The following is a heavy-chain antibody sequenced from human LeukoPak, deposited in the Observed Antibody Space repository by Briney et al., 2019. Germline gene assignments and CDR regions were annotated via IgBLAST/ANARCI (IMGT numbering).Heavy chain of an antibody. J-gene: IGHJ6*02. CDR3: ARGPDSSGWYSIYYYYYYGMDV. D-gene: IGHD6-19*01. CDR2: MNPNSGNT. Sequence: ASVKVSCKASGYTFTSYDINWVRQATGQGLEWMGWMNPNSGNTGYAQKFQGRVTMTRNNSRSTAYMALSRLRSEDTAVYYCARGPDSSGWYSIYYYYYYGMDVWGQGTTVTVSS. V-gene: IGHV1-8*01. CDR1: GYTFTSYD.